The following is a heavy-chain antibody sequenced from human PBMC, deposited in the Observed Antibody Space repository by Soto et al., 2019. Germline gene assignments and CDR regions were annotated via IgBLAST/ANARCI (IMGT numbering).Heavy chain of an antibody. CDR3: ARPHIRSAWNDGFDI. J-gene: IGHJ3*02. D-gene: IGHD1-1*01. Sequence: QVQLVESGGGVVQPGRSLRLSCAASGFTFDDYSMHWVRQAPGKGLEWVALISYDGGTTHYGDSVKGRFTISRDDSKDTLFLQMNSLRSEDTAVYYCARPHIRSAWNDGFDIWGQWTMVTVSS. V-gene: IGHV3-30*03. CDR1: GFTFDDYS. CDR2: ISYDGGTT.